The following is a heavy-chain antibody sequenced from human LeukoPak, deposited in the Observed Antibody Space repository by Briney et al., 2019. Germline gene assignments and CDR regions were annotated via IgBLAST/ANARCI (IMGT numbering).Heavy chain of an antibody. Sequence: SETLSLTCTVSGGSISSYYWSWIRQPPGKGLEWIGYIYYSGSTNYNPSLKSRVTISVKTSKNQFSLKLSSVTAADTAVYYCARDPYYDSSGFDWYFDLWGRGTLVTVSS. CDR2: IYYSGST. V-gene: IGHV4-59*01. D-gene: IGHD3-22*01. CDR3: ARDPYYDSSGFDWYFDL. CDR1: GGSISSYY. J-gene: IGHJ2*01.